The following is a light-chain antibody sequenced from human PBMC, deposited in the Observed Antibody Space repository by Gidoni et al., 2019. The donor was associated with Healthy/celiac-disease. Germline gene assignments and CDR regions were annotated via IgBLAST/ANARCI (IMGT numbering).Light chain of an antibody. J-gene: IGKJ4*01. Sequence: DILMTQSPDSLAVSLGERATINCKSSQSVFYSSNNKNYLAWYQQNPGQPPKLLIYWASTRESGVPDRFSGSGSGTDFTLTISSLQAEDVAVYYCQQYYSPPLTFGGGTKVEIK. CDR2: WAS. CDR1: QSVFYSSNNKNY. V-gene: IGKV4-1*01. CDR3: QQYYSPPLT.